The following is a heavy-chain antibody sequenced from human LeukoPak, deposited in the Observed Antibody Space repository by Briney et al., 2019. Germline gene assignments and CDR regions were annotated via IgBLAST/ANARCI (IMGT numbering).Heavy chain of an antibody. Sequence: SETLSLTCAVSGDSISSYYWSWIRQPPGKGLEWIGYIYYSGSTTYNPSLKSRVTMSVDTSKNQFSLKLSSVTAADTAVYYCARDPRGISPAGRWYFDLWGRGTLVTVSS. J-gene: IGHJ2*01. V-gene: IGHV4-59*01. CDR1: GDSISSYY. CDR2: IYYSGST. CDR3: ARDPRGISPAGRWYFDL. D-gene: IGHD2-2*01.